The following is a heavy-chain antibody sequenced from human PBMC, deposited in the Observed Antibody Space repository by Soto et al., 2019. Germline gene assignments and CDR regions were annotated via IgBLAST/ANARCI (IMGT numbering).Heavy chain of an antibody. CDR1: GYIFRSYG. D-gene: IGHD6-19*01. CDR3: AGTSAVARTWFDP. Sequence: SVKVSCKASGYIFRSYGISWVRQPPGEGLEWMGWISAYDGSTNYAQKLQGRVTMTIDTSTSSIYMELRSLRSDDTGVYYCAGTSAVARTWFDPWGQGTLVTVSS. V-gene: IGHV1-18*01. CDR2: ISAYDGST. J-gene: IGHJ5*02.